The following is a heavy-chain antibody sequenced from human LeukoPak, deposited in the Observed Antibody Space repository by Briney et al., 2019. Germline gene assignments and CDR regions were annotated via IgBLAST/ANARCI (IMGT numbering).Heavy chain of an antibody. CDR1: GFTFSSYA. J-gene: IGHJ4*02. Sequence: GGSLRLSCAASGFTFSSYAMSWVRQAPGKGLEWVSGISGSGGSTYYADSVKGRFTISRDNSKNTLYLQMNSLRAEDTAVYYCAKGTAESSGWYEGYFDYWGQGTLVTVSS. CDR3: AKGTAESSGWYEGYFDY. D-gene: IGHD6-13*01. V-gene: IGHV3-23*01. CDR2: ISGSGGST.